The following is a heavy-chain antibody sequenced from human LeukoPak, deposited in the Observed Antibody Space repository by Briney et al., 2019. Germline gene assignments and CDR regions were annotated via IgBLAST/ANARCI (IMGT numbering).Heavy chain of an antibody. V-gene: IGHV1-3*01. CDR2: INAGNGNT. D-gene: IGHD6-19*01. CDR3: ARGAVAGSPLYYYYYYGMDV. Sequence: ASVKVSCKASGYTFTSYAMRWVRQAPGQRLEWMGWINAGNGNTKYSQKFQGRVTITRDTSASTAYMELSSLRSEDTAVYYCARGAVAGSPLYYYYYYGMDVWGQGTTVTVSS. J-gene: IGHJ6*02. CDR1: GYTFTSYA.